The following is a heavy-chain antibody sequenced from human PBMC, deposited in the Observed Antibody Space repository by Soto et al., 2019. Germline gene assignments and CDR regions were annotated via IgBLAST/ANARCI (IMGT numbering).Heavy chain of an antibody. CDR3: AKGGAIVAAGTRVYLYNAMDV. CDR2: INPNSGDT. CDR1: GYTFTGYY. V-gene: IGHV1-2*02. Sequence: ASVKVSCKASGYTFTGYYVHWVRQAPGQGLERMGWINPNSGDTYLAQRFQGRVTMSRDTSIGTAYMELRGLTSDDTAEYYCAKGGAIVAAGTRVYLYNAMDVWGQGTTVTVSS. J-gene: IGHJ6*02. D-gene: IGHD1-26*01.